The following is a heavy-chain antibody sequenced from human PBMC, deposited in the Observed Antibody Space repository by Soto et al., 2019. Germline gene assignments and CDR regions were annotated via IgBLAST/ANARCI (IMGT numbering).Heavy chain of an antibody. V-gene: IGHV4-30-4*01. CDR2: IYYSGST. CDR1: GGSISSGDYY. D-gene: IGHD3-22*01. J-gene: IGHJ4*02. CDR3: ARGDGDSSGFVDY. Sequence: PSETLSLTCTVSGGSISSGDYYWSWIRQPPGKGLEWIGYIYYSGSTYYNPSLKSRVTISVDTSKNQFSLKLSSVTAADTAVYYCARGDGDSSGFVDYWGQGTLVTVSS.